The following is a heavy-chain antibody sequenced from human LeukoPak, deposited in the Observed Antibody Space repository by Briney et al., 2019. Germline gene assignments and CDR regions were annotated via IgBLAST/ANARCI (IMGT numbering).Heavy chain of an antibody. CDR1: GFTFSSYE. V-gene: IGHV3-48*03. J-gene: IGHJ5*02. CDR3: ARDPEDGFLDDWFDP. D-gene: IGHD5-24*01. CDR2: ISSSGSTI. Sequence: GGSLRLSCAASGFTFSSYEMNWVRQAPGKGLEWVSYISSSGSTIYYADSVKGRFTISRDNAKNSLYLQVNSLRAEDTAVYYCARDPEDGFLDDWFDPWGQGTLVTVSS.